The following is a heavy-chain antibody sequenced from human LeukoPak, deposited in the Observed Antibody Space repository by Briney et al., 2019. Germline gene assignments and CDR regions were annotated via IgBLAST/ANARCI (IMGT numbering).Heavy chain of an antibody. CDR2: ISGSGDST. J-gene: IGHJ4*02. Sequence: SGGSLRLSCAASAFTFSNFGMTWVRQAPGKGLEWVSAISGSGDSTYYADSVKGRFTVSRDNSKNTLYLQMSSLRAADTAVYYCAGEVGPFDYWGQGTLVTVSS. CDR3: AGEVGPFDY. D-gene: IGHD2-2*01. CDR1: AFTFSNFG. V-gene: IGHV3-23*01.